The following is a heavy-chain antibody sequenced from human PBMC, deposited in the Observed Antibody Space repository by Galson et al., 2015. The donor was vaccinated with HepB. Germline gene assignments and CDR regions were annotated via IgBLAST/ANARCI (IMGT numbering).Heavy chain of an antibody. CDR3: AHSSLAVAGPQFDY. J-gene: IGHJ4*02. D-gene: IGHD6-19*01. CDR1: GFSLRTRGVG. V-gene: IGHV2-5*01. CDR2: LYWNDDK. Sequence: PALVKPTQPLTLPCTFSGFSLRTRGVGVGWIRQPPGKALEWLALLYWNDDKRYSPSLKSRLTITNDTAKNQVVLTMTNMDPVDTATYYCAHSSLAVAGPQFDYWGQGTLVTVSS.